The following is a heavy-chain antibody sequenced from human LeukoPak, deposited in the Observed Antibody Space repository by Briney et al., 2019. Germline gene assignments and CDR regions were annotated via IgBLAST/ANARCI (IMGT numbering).Heavy chain of an antibody. CDR1: GFTFSSYS. Sequence: GGSLRLSCAASGFTFSSYSMNWVRQAPGKGLEWVSYISSSSSTIYYADSVKGRFTISRDNAKNSLYLQMNSLRDEDTAVYYCAREEDDFWSGYYPSFDYWGQGTLVTVSS. CDR2: ISSSSSTI. D-gene: IGHD3-3*01. V-gene: IGHV3-48*02. J-gene: IGHJ4*02. CDR3: AREEDDFWSGYYPSFDY.